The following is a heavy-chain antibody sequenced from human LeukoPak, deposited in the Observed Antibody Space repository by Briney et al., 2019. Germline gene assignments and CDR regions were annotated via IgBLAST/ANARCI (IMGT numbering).Heavy chain of an antibody. CDR1: GGSISSSSYY. V-gene: IGHV4-39*01. D-gene: IGHD3-3*01. Sequence: PSETLSLTCTVSGGSISSSSYYWGWIRQPPGKGLEWIGSIYYSGSTYYNPSLKSRVTISVDTSKNQFSLKLSSVTAADTAVYYCARHRTIFGVVIFGGQGTLVTVSS. CDR3: ARHRTIFGVVIF. J-gene: IGHJ4*02. CDR2: IYYSGST.